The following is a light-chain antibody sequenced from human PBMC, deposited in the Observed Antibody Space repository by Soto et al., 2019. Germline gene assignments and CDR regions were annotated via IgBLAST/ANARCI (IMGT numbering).Light chain of an antibody. Sequence: DIVMTQSPLSLPVTLGQPASISCRSSQSLVSSDGNTYLNWFQQRPGQSPRRLIYEVSNRDSGVPDRFSGSGSGTDFTLKISRVEAGDVGVYYCMQGTLWPWTFGQGTKVEIK. CDR1: QSLVSSDGNTY. J-gene: IGKJ1*01. CDR2: EVS. V-gene: IGKV2-30*01. CDR3: MQGTLWPWT.